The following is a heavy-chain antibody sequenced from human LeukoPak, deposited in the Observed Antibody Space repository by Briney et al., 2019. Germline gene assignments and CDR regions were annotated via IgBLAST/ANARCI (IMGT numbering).Heavy chain of an antibody. Sequence: GESLKISCKGSGYSFTSHWIGWVRQMPGKGLEWMGIIYPGDSDTRYSPSFQGQVTISADKSISTAYLQWSSLQASDTAMYYCARHGGNRYSDSDYWGQGTLVSVSS. CDR1: GYSFTSHW. J-gene: IGHJ4*02. D-gene: IGHD1-1*01. CDR2: IYPGDSDT. V-gene: IGHV5-51*01. CDR3: ARHGGNRYSDSDY.